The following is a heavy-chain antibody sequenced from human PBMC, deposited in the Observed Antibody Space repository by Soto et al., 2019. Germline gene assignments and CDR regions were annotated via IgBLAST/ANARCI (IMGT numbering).Heavy chain of an antibody. Sequence: QGQLVQSGAEVRKPGASVKVSGTTSGYNFRSYGVSWVRQAPGHGFEWMAWISPYTEQADYAQKGQGRLTLTTDTSTNTFYMDLRYLTSDATAVYACARDYHVGPRHGYGIDVWGQGTTVIVSS. CDR2: ISPYTEQA. CDR1: GYNFRSYG. V-gene: IGHV1-18*01. CDR3: ARDYHVGPRHGYGIDV. D-gene: IGHD1-26*01. J-gene: IGHJ6*02.